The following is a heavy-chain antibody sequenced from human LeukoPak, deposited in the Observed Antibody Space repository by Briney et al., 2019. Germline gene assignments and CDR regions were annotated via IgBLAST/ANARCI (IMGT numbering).Heavy chain of an antibody. CDR2: IYYSGST. Sequence: SETLSLTCTVSGGSISSYYWSWIRQPPGKGLEWIGYIYYSGSTNYNPSLKSRVTISVDTSKNQFSLKLSSVTAADTAVYYCARARGILVPAAMEYYYYYMDVWGKGTTVTVSS. D-gene: IGHD2-2*01. CDR3: ARARGILVPAAMEYYYYYMDV. J-gene: IGHJ6*03. CDR1: GGSISSYY. V-gene: IGHV4-59*01.